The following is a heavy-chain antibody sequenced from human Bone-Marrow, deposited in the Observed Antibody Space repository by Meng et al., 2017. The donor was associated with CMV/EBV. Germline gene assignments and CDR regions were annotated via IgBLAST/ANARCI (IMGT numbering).Heavy chain of an antibody. D-gene: IGHD3-10*01. CDR2: INWNGGST. Sequence: GESLKISCAASGFTFSSYAMSWVRQAPGKGLEWVSGINWNGGSTGYADSVKGRFTISRDNAKNSLYLQMNSLRAEDTAVYYCASANMVPTYYYYYGMDVWGQGTTVTVSS. J-gene: IGHJ6*02. V-gene: IGHV3-20*04. CDR1: GFTFSSYA. CDR3: ASANMVPTYYYYYGMDV.